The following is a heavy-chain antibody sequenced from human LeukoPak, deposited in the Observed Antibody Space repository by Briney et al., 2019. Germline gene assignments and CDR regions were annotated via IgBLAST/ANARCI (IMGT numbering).Heavy chain of an antibody. J-gene: IGHJ5*02. CDR2: IYYSGST. V-gene: IGHV4-30-4*01. CDR1: GGSINSGDYY. D-gene: IGHD2-2*01. Sequence: PSETLSLTCTVSGGSINSGDYYWSWIRQPPGKGLEWIGYIYYSGSTYYNPSLKSRVTISVDTSKNQFSLKLSSVTAADTAVYYCARGTYCSSTTCYPPLSNWFDPWGQGTLVTVSS. CDR3: ARGTYCSSTTCYPPLSNWFDP.